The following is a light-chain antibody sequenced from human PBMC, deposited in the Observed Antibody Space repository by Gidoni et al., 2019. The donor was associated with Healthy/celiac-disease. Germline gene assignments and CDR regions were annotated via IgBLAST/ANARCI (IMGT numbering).Light chain of an antibody. J-gene: IGLJ2*01. CDR1: SSDVGSYNR. V-gene: IGLV2-18*01. CDR2: EVS. CDR3: SLYTSSVV. Sequence: QSALPPPPSVSGSPGPSVTISCTGTSSDVGSYNRVSGYQQPPGTAPKLMIYEVSNRPPGVPDRFSGSKAGNTASLTISGLQAEDEADYYCSLYTSSVVFGGGTKLTVL.